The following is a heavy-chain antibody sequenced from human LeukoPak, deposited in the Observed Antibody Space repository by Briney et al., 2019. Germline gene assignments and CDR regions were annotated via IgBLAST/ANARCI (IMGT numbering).Heavy chain of an antibody. D-gene: IGHD3-10*02. J-gene: IGHJ5*02. Sequence: AATLSITCTVSGGSISSHYWCCIRHPPGKGLEWIGNIYYSGSTNYNPSLKSRVTISVDTSKNQFSLKLSSVTAADTAVYYCARGRYVPGGFDPWGQGTLVTVSS. V-gene: IGHV4-59*11. CDR1: GGSISSHY. CDR2: IYYSGST. CDR3: ARGRYVPGGFDP.